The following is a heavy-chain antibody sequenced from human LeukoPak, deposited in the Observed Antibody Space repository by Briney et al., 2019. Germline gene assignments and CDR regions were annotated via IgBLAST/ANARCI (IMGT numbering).Heavy chain of an antibody. D-gene: IGHD3-22*01. Sequence: PGGSLRLSCAASGFTFSSYGMHWVRQAPGKGLEWVAVIWYDGSNKYYADSVKGRFTISRDNSKNTLYLQMNSLRAEDTAVYYCARRGFSDSRGYYPDFDYWGRGTLVTVSS. CDR3: ARRGFSDSRGYYPDFDY. V-gene: IGHV3-33*01. J-gene: IGHJ4*02. CDR1: GFTFSSYG. CDR2: IWYDGSNK.